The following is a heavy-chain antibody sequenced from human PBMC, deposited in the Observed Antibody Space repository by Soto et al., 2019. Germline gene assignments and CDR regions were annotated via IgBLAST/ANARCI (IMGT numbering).Heavy chain of an antibody. J-gene: IGHJ4*02. V-gene: IGHV3-74*01. D-gene: IGHD2-15*01. CDR3: ARDQGYCSGGSCYVAGY. CDR2: INSDGSTT. Sequence: GGSQRHPCAASRLTFTTYTTHSVRQAPGKGLVWVSRINSDGSTTDYADSVRGRFTLSRDNAKNTLYLQMNSLRAEDTAVYYCARDQGYCSGGSCYVAGYWGQGT. CDR1: RLTFTTYT.